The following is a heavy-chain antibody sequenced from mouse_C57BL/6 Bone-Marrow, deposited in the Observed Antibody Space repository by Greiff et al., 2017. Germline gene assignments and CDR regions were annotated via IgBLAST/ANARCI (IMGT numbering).Heavy chain of an antibody. D-gene: IGHD2-2*01. CDR2: INPGSGGT. CDR1: GYAFTNYL. CDR3: ARWGLRRGNYAMDY. J-gene: IGHJ4*01. Sequence: VQLQQSGAELVRPGTSVKVSCKASGYAFTNYLIEWVKQRPGQGLEWIGVINPGSGGTNYKEKVKGKATLTADKSASTAYMQLSSLTSEDSAVYFCARWGLRRGNYAMDYWGQGTSVTVSS. V-gene: IGHV1-54*01.